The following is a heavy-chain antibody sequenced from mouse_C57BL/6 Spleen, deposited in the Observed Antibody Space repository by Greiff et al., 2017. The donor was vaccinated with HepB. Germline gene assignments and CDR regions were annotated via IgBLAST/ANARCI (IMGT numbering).Heavy chain of an antibody. J-gene: IGHJ4*01. CDR2: ISSGGSYT. CDR3: ARRNY. CDR1: GFTFSSYG. V-gene: IGHV5-6*01. Sequence: EVQVVESGGDLVKPGGSLKLSCAASGFTFSSYGMSWVRQTPDKRLEWVATISSGGSYTYYPDSVKGRFTISRVNAKNTLYLQMSSLKSEDTAMYYCARRNYWGQGTSVTVSS.